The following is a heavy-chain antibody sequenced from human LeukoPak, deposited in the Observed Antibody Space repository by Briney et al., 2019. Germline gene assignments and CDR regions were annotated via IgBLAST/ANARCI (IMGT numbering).Heavy chain of an antibody. V-gene: IGHV1-69*04. CDR3: AREGKGYYGSSGDAFDI. CDR1: GGTFSSYT. D-gene: IGHD3-10*01. Sequence: GASVKVSCKASGGTFSSYTISWVRQAPGQGLEWMGRIIPILGIANYGQKFQGRVTITADKSTSTAYMELSSLRSEDMAVYYCAREGKGYYGSSGDAFDIWGQGTMVTVSS. CDR2: IIPILGIA. J-gene: IGHJ3*02.